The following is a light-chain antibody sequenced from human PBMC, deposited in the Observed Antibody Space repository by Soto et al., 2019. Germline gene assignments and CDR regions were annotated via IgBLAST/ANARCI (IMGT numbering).Light chain of an antibody. V-gene: IGKV1-5*01. Sequence: DIQMTQSPSSLSAFLGDRVTITCRASQSISSYLNWYQQKPGKAPKLLIYDVSSLQSGVPSRFSGSGSGTEFTLTISSLQPDDFATYYCQHYKMYSSWTFGQGTKV. CDR3: QHYKMYSSWT. CDR2: DVS. J-gene: IGKJ1*01. CDR1: QSISSY.